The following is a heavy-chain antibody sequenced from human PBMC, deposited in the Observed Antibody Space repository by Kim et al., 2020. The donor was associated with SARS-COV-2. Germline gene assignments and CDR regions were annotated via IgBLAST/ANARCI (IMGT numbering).Heavy chain of an antibody. CDR3: ARGGPTVTRP. J-gene: IGHJ4*02. CDR2: ST. V-gene: IGHV4-59*09. Sequence: STNYNPSHKSRVTRSVDTSKNQFSLELSSVTAADTAVDRCARGGPTVTRPWGQGTLVTVSS. D-gene: IGHD4-17*01.